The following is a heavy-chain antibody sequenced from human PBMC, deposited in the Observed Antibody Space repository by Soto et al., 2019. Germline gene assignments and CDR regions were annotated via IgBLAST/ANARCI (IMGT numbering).Heavy chain of an antibody. CDR3: VRDSRRGYGMDA. CDR1: AFTFSSHS. CDR2: ISVGSKSM. J-gene: IGHJ6*02. D-gene: IGHD3-10*01. V-gene: IGHV3-48*02. Sequence: PGGSLRLSCVASAFTFSSHSMNWVRQAPGEWLEWFSYISVGSKSMXXAASVKGRXTMSRYNSKNAXYLEMXSLRDEDTAVYSCVRDSRRGYGMDAWGPGTTVTVX.